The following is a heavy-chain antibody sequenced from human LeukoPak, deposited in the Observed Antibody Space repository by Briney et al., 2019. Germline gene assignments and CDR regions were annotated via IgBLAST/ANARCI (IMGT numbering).Heavy chain of an antibody. CDR1: GYTFTGYY. Sequence: ASVKVSCKASGYTFTGYYMHWVRQAPGQGLEWMGWINPNSGGTNYAQKFQGWVTMTRDTSISTAYMELSRLRSDDTAVYYCARAAQAAAGPFDYWGQGTLVTVSS. CDR2: INPNSGGT. J-gene: IGHJ4*02. D-gene: IGHD6-13*01. CDR3: ARAAQAAAGPFDY. V-gene: IGHV1-2*04.